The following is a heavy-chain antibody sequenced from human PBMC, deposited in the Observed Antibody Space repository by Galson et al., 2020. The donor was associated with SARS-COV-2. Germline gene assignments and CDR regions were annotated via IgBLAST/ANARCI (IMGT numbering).Heavy chain of an antibody. D-gene: IGHD3-9*01. CDR3: ARGRLRYFDWLLLTRDYYGMDV. CDR2: IWYDGSNK. Sequence: TGGSLRLSCAASGFTFSSYGMHWVRQAPGKGLEWVAVIWYDGSNKYYADSVKGRFTISRDNSKNTLYLQMNSLRAEDTAVYYCARGRLRYFDWLLLTRDYYGMDVWGQGTTVTVSS. CDR1: GFTFSSYG. V-gene: IGHV3-33*01. J-gene: IGHJ6*02.